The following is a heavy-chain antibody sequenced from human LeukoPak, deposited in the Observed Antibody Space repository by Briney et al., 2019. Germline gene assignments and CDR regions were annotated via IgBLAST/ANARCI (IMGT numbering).Heavy chain of an antibody. J-gene: IGHJ3*02. Sequence: GESLKISCKGSGYSFTSYWIGWVRQMPGKGLERMGIIYPGDSDTRYSPSFQGQVTISADKSISTAYLQWSSLKASDTAMYYCARSTGFYDSSGYTAFDIWGQGTMVTVSS. D-gene: IGHD3-22*01. CDR3: ARSTGFYDSSGYTAFDI. CDR2: IYPGDSDT. V-gene: IGHV5-51*01. CDR1: GYSFTSYW.